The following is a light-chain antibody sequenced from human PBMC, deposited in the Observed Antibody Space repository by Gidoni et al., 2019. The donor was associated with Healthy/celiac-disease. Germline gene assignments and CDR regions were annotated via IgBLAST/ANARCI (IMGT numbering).Light chain of an antibody. J-gene: IGLJ2*01. CDR2: EVS. CDR1: SSDVGSYNL. CDR3: CSYAGSRWV. V-gene: IGLV2-23*02. Sequence: QSALTQPASVSGSPGQSLTISCTGTSSDVGSYNLVSWYQQHPGKAPKLMIYEVSKRPSGVSNRFSGSKSGNTASLTISGLQAEDEAYYYCCSYAGSRWVFGGGTKLTVL.